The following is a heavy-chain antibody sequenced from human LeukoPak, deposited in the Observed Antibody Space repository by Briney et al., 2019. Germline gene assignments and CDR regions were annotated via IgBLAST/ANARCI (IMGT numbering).Heavy chain of an antibody. Sequence: PSETLSLTCAVSGGSISSSNWWSWVRQPPGKGLEWIGEIYHSGSTNYNPSLKSRVTISVDTSKNQFSLKLSSVTAADTAVYYCARVYSSSWYSVGFDYWGQGTLVTVSS. D-gene: IGHD6-13*01. CDR3: ARVYSSSWYSVGFDY. J-gene: IGHJ4*02. CDR1: GGSISSSNW. V-gene: IGHV4-4*02. CDR2: IYHSGST.